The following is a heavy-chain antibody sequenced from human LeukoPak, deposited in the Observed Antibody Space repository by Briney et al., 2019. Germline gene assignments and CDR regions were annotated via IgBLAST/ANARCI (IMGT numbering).Heavy chain of an antibody. CDR3: ARDSSYSSGWDY. CDR2: IYSGGST. D-gene: IGHD6-19*01. J-gene: IGHJ4*02. Sequence: PGGSLRLSCVASRFTFSNYWMSWVRQAPGKGLEWVSVIYSGGSTYYADSVKGRFTISRDNSKNTLYLQMNSLRAEDTAVYYCARDSSYSSGWDYWGQGTLVTVSS. CDR1: RFTFSNYW. V-gene: IGHV3-66*01.